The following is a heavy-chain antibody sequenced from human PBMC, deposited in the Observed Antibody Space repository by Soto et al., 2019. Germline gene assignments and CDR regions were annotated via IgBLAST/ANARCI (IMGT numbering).Heavy chain of an antibody. CDR1: GYTFTSYG. Sequence: ASVKVSCKASGYTFTSYGISWVRRAPGQGLEWMGWISAYNGNTNYAQKLQGRVTMTTDTSTSTAYMELRSLRSDDTAVYYCARDGQSGSYFNWFDPWGQGTLVTVSS. CDR2: ISAYNGNT. J-gene: IGHJ5*02. V-gene: IGHV1-18*04. CDR3: ARDGQSGSYFNWFDP. D-gene: IGHD1-26*01.